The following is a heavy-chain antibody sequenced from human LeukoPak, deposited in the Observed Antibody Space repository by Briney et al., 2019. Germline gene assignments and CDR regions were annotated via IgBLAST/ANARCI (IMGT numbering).Heavy chain of an antibody. V-gene: IGHV1-69*13. Sequence: GASVKVSCKASGGTFSSYAISWVRQAPGQGLDWMGGIIPIFGTANYAQKFQGRVTITADESTSTAYMELSSLRYEDTAVYYCAREANHSGNFDYWGQGTLVTVSS. CDR1: GGTFSSYA. D-gene: IGHD3-10*01. CDR2: IIPIFGTA. J-gene: IGHJ4*02. CDR3: AREANHSGNFDY.